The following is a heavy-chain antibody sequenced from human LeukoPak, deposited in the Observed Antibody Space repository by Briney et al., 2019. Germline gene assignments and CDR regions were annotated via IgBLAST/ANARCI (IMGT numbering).Heavy chain of an antibody. CDR3: ASLSMTVVPYYYGMDV. CDR1: GFTFSSYW. Sequence: HPGGSLRLSCAASGFTFSSYWMSWVRQAPGKGLEWVANIKQDGSEKYYVDSVKGRFTISRDNAKNSLYLQMNSLRAEDTAVYYCASLSMTVVPYYYGMDVWGQGTTVTVSS. CDR2: IKQDGSEK. J-gene: IGHJ6*02. V-gene: IGHV3-7*01. D-gene: IGHD3-22*01.